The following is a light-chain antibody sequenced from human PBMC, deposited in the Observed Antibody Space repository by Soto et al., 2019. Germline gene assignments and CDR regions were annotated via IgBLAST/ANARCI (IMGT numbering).Light chain of an antibody. CDR1: QSVSSSY. Sequence: EIVLTQSPGTLSLSPGERATLSCRASQSVSSSYLAWYQQKPGQAPRLLIYGASSRATGIPDRFSGSGSGTDFKFAISRLEPEDCLVYYGQQDGNSPLFTFSPGTKVYSK. CDR2: GAS. J-gene: IGKJ3*01. CDR3: QQDGNSPLFT. V-gene: IGKV3-20*01.